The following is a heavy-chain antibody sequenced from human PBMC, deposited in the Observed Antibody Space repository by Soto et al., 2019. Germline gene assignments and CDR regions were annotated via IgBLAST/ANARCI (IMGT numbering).Heavy chain of an antibody. V-gene: IGHV1-69*13. CDR2: IIPIFGTA. Sequence: AVKVSCKACGGTFSSYAISWVRQAPGQGLEWMGGIIPIFGTANYAQKFQGRVTITADESTSTAYMELSSLRSEDTAVYYCAVGAVAGTDDYWGQGTLVTAPQ. D-gene: IGHD6-19*01. CDR3: AVGAVAGTDDY. CDR1: GGTFSSYA. J-gene: IGHJ4*02.